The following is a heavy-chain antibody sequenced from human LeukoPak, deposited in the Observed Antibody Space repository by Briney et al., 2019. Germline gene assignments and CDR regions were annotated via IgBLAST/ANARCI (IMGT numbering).Heavy chain of an antibody. CDR1: GGSFSGYY. Sequence: SETLSLTCAVYGGSFSGYYWSWIRQPPGKGLEWIGEINHSGSTNYNPSLKSRVTISVDTSKNQFSLKLSSVTAADTAVYYCARGSRPSTTVVRRGNWFDPWGQGTLVTASS. CDR2: INHSGST. V-gene: IGHV4-34*01. D-gene: IGHD4-23*01. J-gene: IGHJ5*02. CDR3: ARGSRPSTTVVRRGNWFDP.